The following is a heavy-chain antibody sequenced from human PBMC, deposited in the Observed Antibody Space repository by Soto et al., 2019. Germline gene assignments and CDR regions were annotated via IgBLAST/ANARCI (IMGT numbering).Heavy chain of an antibody. J-gene: IGHJ6*02. Sequence: PGESRKISCXGSGYTFTNYWIGWVRQMPGKGLEWMGIIYPGDSGTKYNPSFQGQVTISADKSITTTYLRWTSLKASDTAIYYCAASIFYYGMDVWGQGTTVTVSS. CDR1: GYTFTNYW. CDR2: IYPGDSGT. V-gene: IGHV5-51*01. CDR3: AASIFYYGMDV.